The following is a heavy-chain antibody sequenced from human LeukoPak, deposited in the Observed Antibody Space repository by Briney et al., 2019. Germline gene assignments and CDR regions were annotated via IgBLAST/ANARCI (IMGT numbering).Heavy chain of an antibody. CDR2: MNPKSGNT. D-gene: IGHD2-15*01. V-gene: IGHV1-8*01. CDR1: GYTFTNYD. CDR3: ARDQDIVVVVAALRQREMGGFDP. J-gene: IGHJ5*02. Sequence: ASVKVSCKASGYTFTNYDINWVRQATGQGPEWMGWMNPKSGNTGYAQKFQGRVTMTRNASISTAYMELSSLRSDDTAVYYCARDQDIVVVVAALRQREMGGFDPWGQGTLVTVSS.